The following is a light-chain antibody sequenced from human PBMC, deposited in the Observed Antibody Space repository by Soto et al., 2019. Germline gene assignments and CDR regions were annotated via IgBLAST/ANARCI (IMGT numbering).Light chain of an antibody. CDR1: QSISSW. CDR3: QQYNSYYS. V-gene: IGKV1-5*03. CDR2: KAS. J-gene: IGKJ2*01. Sequence: DIQMTQSPSTLSASVGDRVTITCRASQSISSWLAWYQQKPGKAPKVLIYKASSLESGVPSRFSGSGSGTEFTLTISSLQPDDFATYDCQQYNSYYSFGQGTKLEIK.